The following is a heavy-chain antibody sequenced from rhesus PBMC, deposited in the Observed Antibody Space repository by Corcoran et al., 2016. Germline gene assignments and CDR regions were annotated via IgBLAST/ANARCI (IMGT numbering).Heavy chain of an antibody. J-gene: IGHJ4*01. CDR1: GGSIRGYYL. V-gene: IGHV4S7*01. CDR2: IYGGSGST. Sequence: QVQLQESGPGVVKPSETLSLTCAVSGGSIRGYYLWSWIRQPPGKGLEWIGYIYGGSGSTSYNPSRNSRVIISIDTSKNQCSLKLSSVTAADTAVYYCARGVGAAAGIDYWGQGVLVTVSS. D-gene: IGHD6-25*01. CDR3: ARGVGAAAGIDY.